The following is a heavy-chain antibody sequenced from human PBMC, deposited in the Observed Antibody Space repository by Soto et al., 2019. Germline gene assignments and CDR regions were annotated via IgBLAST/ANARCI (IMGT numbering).Heavy chain of an antibody. J-gene: IGHJ5*02. V-gene: IGHV4-31*03. CDR2: FDPSGPT. CDR3: RRGQGYSYQNYYNL. D-gene: IGHD5-18*01. CDR1: GGSINSGGYY. Sequence: PSETLSLTCTVSGGSINSGGYYWTWMRQHPEKGLEWLGNFDPSGPTYYNPSLRSRLSISLDTSQNQFSLQVTSMTAAHTAVSFCRRGQGYSYQNYYNLWGQGSLVTDSS.